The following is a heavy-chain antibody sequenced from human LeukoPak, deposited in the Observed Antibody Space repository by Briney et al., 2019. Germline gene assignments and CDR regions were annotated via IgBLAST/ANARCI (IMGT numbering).Heavy chain of an antibody. V-gene: IGHV4-59*01. Sequence: SETLSFTCTVSGGSISSYYWSWIRQPPGKGLEWIGYIYYSGSTNYNPSLKSRVTISVDTSKNQYSLKLSSVTAADTAVYYCAREGGGYWGQGTLVTVSS. CDR1: GGSISSYY. J-gene: IGHJ4*02. CDR3: AREGGGY. CDR2: IYYSGST.